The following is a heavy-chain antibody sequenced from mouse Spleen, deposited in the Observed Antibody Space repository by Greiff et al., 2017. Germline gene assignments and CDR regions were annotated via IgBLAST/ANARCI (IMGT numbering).Heavy chain of an antibody. J-gene: IGHJ3*01. V-gene: IGHV3-6*02. CDR3: ARDYYSGFAY. Sequence: EVQLQESGPGLVKPSQSLSLTCSVTGYSITSGYYWNWIRQFPGNKLEWMGYISYDGSNNYNPSLKNRISITRDTSKNQFFLKLNSVTTEDTATYYCARDYYSGFAYWGQGTLVTVSA. D-gene: IGHD2-1*01. CDR2: ISYDGSN. CDR1: GYSITSGYY.